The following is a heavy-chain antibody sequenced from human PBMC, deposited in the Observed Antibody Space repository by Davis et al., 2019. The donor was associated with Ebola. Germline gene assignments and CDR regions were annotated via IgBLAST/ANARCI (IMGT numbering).Heavy chain of an antibody. J-gene: IGHJ6*03. CDR3: ARGGDGGYYYYYYMDV. CDR2: INEDGSEQ. V-gene: IGHV3-7*04. D-gene: IGHD3-10*01. Sequence: GESLKISCAASGFTFSRSWMSWVRPAPGKGLEWVANINEDGSEQYYMDSVKGRFTISRDNAKNSLYLQMNSLRAEDTAVYYCARGGDGGYYYYYYMDVWGKGTTVTVSS. CDR1: GFTFSRSW.